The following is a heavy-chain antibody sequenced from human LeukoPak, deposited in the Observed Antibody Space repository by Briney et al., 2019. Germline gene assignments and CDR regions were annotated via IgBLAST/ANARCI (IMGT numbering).Heavy chain of an antibody. Sequence: PGGSLRPSCAASGFTFSSYGMHWVRQAPGKGLEWVAVISYDGSNKYYADSVKGRFTISRDNSKNTLYLQMNSLRAEDTAVYYCAKDLGGGSSWPFDAFDIWGQGTMVTVSS. CDR3: AKDLGGGSSWPFDAFDI. D-gene: IGHD6-13*01. CDR2: ISYDGSNK. J-gene: IGHJ3*02. CDR1: GFTFSSYG. V-gene: IGHV3-30*18.